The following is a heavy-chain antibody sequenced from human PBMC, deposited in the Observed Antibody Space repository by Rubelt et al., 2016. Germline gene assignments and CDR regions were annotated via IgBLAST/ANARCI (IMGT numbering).Heavy chain of an antibody. D-gene: IGHD4-23*01. Sequence: RQATGQGLEWMGWMNPNSGNTGYAQKFQGRVTMTRNNSINTAYLELRGLRSEDTAVYYCARGFRWRIGHSLDSWGQGTQVIVFS. CDR3: ARGFRWRIGHSLDS. V-gene: IGHV1-8*01. J-gene: IGHJ5*01. CDR2: MNPNSGNT.